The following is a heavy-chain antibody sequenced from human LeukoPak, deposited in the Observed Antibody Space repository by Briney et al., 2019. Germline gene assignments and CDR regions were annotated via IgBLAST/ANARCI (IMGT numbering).Heavy chain of an antibody. D-gene: IGHD3-16*02. CDR2: IYTSGRT. CDR1: GGSISSGSYY. V-gene: IGHV4-61*02. J-gene: IGHJ4*02. Sequence: SQTLSLTCTVSGGSISSGSYYWSWIRQPAGKGLEWIGRIYTSGRTNYNPSLKSRVTISVDTSKNQFSLKLSSVTAADTAVYYCARQSGDYDYVWGSYRYTDYFDYWGQGTLVTVSS. CDR3: ARQSGDYDYVWGSYRYTDYFDY.